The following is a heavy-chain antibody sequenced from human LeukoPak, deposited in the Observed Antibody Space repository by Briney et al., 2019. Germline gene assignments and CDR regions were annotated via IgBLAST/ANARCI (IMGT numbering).Heavy chain of an antibody. CDR2: IYPGDSDT. CDR3: ARQYYDFWSGHGNWFDP. V-gene: IGHV5-51*01. J-gene: IGHJ5*02. Sequence: GESLKISCKGSGYSFTSYWIGWVRQMPGKGLEWMGIIYPGDSDTRYSPSFQGQVTISADKSISTAYLQWSSLKASDTSMYYCARQYYDFWSGHGNWFDPWGQGTLVTVSS. CDR1: GYSFTSYW. D-gene: IGHD3-3*01.